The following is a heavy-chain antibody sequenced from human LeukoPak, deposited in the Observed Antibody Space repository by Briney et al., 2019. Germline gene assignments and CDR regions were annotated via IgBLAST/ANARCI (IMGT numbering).Heavy chain of an antibody. CDR3: ARSSGSGWSFFDY. D-gene: IGHD6-19*01. CDR1: GYGFPSYW. Sequence: GKSLKISCNGSGYGFPSYWIGWVRQMPGKGLEWMGIIYPADSDARYSPPFQGHVTLSADKSISTAYLQWSSLRASDTAMYYCARSSGSGWSFFDYWGQGTLVTVSS. V-gene: IGHV5-51*01. CDR2: IYPADSDA. J-gene: IGHJ4*02.